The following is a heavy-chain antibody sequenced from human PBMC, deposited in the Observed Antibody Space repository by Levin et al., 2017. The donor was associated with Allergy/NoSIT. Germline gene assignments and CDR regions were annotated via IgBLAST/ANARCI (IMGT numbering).Heavy chain of an antibody. J-gene: IGHJ6*02. D-gene: IGHD3-3*01. CDR2: ISSSSGYK. CDR1: GFTFTNYN. Sequence: GGSLRLSCTASGFTFTNYNMNWVRQAPGKGLEWVSSISSSSGYKYYADSVKGRFTISRDNAKNSLYLQMNSLRADDTAVYYCARRGSQGIFGVVIEEYYFYGMDVWGQGTTVTVSS. CDR3: ARRGSQGIFGVVIEEYYFYGMDV. V-gene: IGHV3-21*01.